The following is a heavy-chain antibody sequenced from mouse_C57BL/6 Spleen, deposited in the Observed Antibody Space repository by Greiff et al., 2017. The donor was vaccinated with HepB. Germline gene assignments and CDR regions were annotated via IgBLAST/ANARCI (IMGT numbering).Heavy chain of an antibody. Sequence: VQLKQSGTVLARPGASVKMSCKTSGYTFTSYWMHWVKQRPGQGLEWIGAIYPGNSDTSYNQKFKGKDKLTAVTSASTAYMELSSLTNEDSAVYYYTGLRPWFAYWGQGTLVTVSA. D-gene: IGHD2-4*01. J-gene: IGHJ3*01. V-gene: IGHV1-5*01. CDR3: TGLRPWFAY. CDR2: IYPGNSDT. CDR1: GYTFTSYW.